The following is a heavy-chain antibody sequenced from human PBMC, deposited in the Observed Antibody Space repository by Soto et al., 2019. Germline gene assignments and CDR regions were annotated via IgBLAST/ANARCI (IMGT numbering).Heavy chain of an antibody. J-gene: IGHJ4*02. CDR1: GGTFSNDI. D-gene: IGHD5-12*01. V-gene: IGHV1-69*08. CDR3: VRDSPIGSTYSGYDGIDY. CDR2: IIPLLDIA. Sequence: QVQLVQSGAEVKKPGSSVKVSCKASGGTFSNDIITWVRQAPGQGLEWMGRIIPLLDIANYEQKFQARVTITADKSTSTAYMELNSLRSEDTAVYYCVRDSPIGSTYSGYDGIDYWGQGTLVTVSS.